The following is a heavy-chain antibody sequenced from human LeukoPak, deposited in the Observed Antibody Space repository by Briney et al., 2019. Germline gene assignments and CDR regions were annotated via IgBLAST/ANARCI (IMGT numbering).Heavy chain of an antibody. Sequence: GGSLRLSCAASGFTFSSYLMSWVRQAPGKGLEWVANIKQDGSDKYYVDSVKGRFTISRDNAKNSVYLQMSSLRAEDTAVYFCARDSALRYYFDSWGQGTLVTVSS. CDR1: GFTFSSYL. CDR3: ARDSALRYYFDS. J-gene: IGHJ4*02. D-gene: IGHD2-15*01. V-gene: IGHV3-7*01. CDR2: IKQDGSDK.